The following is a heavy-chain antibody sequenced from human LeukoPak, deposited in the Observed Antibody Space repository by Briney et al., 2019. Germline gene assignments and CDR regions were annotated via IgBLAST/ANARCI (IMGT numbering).Heavy chain of an antibody. CDR1: GGSFSGYY. CDR3: ARXLGYSSSWRTDY. J-gene: IGHJ4*02. D-gene: IGHD6-13*01. CDR2: INHSGST. Sequence: SETLSLTCAVYGGSFSGYYWSWIRQPPGKGLEWIGEINHSGSTNYNPSLKSRVTISVDTSKNQFSLKLSSVPAADTAVYYCARXLGYSSSWRTDYWGQGTLVTVSS. V-gene: IGHV4-34*01.